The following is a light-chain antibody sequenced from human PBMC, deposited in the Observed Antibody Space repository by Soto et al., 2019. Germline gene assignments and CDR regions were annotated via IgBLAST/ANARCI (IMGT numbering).Light chain of an antibody. CDR3: QQYNNWLIT. V-gene: IGKV3-15*01. CDR1: QSVSSN. J-gene: IGKJ5*01. CDR2: GAS. Sequence: EIVMTQSTATLSVSPGERATLSCRASQSVSSNLAWNRQKPGQAPRLLIYGASTRATGIPARFSGSGSGTEFTLTISSLQSEDFAVYYCQQYNNWLITFGQGTRLEIK.